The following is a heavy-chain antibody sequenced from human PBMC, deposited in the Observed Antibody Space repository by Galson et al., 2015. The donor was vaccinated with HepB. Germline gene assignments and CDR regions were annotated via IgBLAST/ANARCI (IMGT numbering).Heavy chain of an antibody. CDR3: ASHYDDNSSPLGAFDI. J-gene: IGHJ3*02. V-gene: IGHV5-51*03. CDR2: IYPGDSDT. D-gene: IGHD4-23*01. Sequence: QSGAEVKKPGESLKISCKGSGYSFTSYWIGWVRQMPGKSLEWMGIIYPGDSDTRYSPSFQGQVTISADKSISTAYLQWSSLKASDTAMYYCASHYDDNSSPLGAFDIWGQGTMVTVSS. CDR1: GYSFTSYW.